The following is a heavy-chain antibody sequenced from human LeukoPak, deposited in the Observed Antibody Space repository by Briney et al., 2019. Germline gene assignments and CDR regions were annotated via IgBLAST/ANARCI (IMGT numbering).Heavy chain of an antibody. J-gene: IGHJ4*02. CDR3: AGGGAISGSYADY. CDR2: IYYSGST. Sequence: SQTLSLTCTVSGGSISSGGYYWSWIRQHPGKGLEWIGYIYYSGSTYYNPSLKSRVTISVDTSKNQFSLKLSSVTAADTAVHYCAGGGAISGSYADYWGQGTLVTVSS. CDR1: GGSISSGGYY. V-gene: IGHV4-31*03. D-gene: IGHD5-12*01.